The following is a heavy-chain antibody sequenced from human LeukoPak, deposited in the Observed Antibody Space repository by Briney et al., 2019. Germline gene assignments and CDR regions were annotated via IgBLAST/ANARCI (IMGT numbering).Heavy chain of an antibody. D-gene: IGHD2-2*01. V-gene: IGHV4-34*01. Sequence: SETLSLTCAVYGGSFSGYYWSWIRQPPGKGLEWIGEINHSGSTNYNPSLKSRVTISVDTSKNQFSLKLSSVTAADTAVYYCARERNVVVPAARYRNGGFDYWGQGTLVTVSS. CDR3: ARERNVVVPAARYRNGGFDY. J-gene: IGHJ4*02. CDR2: INHSGST. CDR1: GGSFSGYY.